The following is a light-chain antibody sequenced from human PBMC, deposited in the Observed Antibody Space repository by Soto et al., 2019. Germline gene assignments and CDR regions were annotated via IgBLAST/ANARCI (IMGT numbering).Light chain of an antibody. CDR3: QQFNTYPT. Sequence: AIPLTQSPSSLSASVGDKVTITCRASQGISSALAWYQQKPGKAPKLLISHASSLESGVPSRFSGSGSGTDFTLTISSLQPEDFATYHCQQFNTYPTFGGGTKVDIK. J-gene: IGKJ4*01. V-gene: IGKV1-13*02. CDR2: HAS. CDR1: QGISSA.